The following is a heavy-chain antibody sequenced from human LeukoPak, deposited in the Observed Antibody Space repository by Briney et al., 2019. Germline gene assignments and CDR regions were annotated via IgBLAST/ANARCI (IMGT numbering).Heavy chain of an antibody. V-gene: IGHV3-74*01. J-gene: IGHJ4*02. Sequence: GGSLRLSCAASGFTSSSYWMHWVRQAPGKGLVWVSRINSDGSTTTYADSVKGRFTISRDNARNTLYLQMSSLRAEDTAVYYCGRGGAAAVFDYWGQGTLVTVSS. CDR3: GRGGAAAVFDY. CDR2: INSDGSTT. CDR1: GFTSSSYW. D-gene: IGHD6-13*01.